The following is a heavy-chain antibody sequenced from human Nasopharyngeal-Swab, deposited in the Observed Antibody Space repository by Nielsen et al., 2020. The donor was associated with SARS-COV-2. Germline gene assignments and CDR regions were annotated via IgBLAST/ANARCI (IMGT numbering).Heavy chain of an antibody. D-gene: IGHD6-19*01. CDR1: GGTFSSYA. J-gene: IGHJ6*02. V-gene: IGHV1-69*13. CDR3: AAELIASGWYSGYYYYGMDV. Sequence: SLKVSCKASGGTFSSYAISWVRQAPGQGLEWMGGIIPIFGTANYAQKFQGRVTITADESTSTAYMELSSLRSEDTAVYYCAAELIASGWYSGYYYYGMDVWGQGTTVTVSS. CDR2: IIPIFGTA.